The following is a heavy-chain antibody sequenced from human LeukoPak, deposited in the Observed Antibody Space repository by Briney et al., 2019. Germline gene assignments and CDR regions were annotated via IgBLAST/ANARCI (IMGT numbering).Heavy chain of an antibody. Sequence: PGGSLRLSCAASGFTFSSYSMNWVRQAPGKGPEWVSSISSSSSYIYYADSVKGRFTISRDNAKNSLYLQMNSLRAEDTAVYYCARDETRGARPGIWGQGTLVTVSS. D-gene: IGHD6-6*01. J-gene: IGHJ4*02. CDR1: GFTFSSYS. CDR3: ARDETRGARPGI. V-gene: IGHV3-21*04. CDR2: ISSSSSYI.